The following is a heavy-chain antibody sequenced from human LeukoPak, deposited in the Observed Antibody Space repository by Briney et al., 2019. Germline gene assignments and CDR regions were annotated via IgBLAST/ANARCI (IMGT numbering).Heavy chain of an antibody. CDR1: GFTFNSYW. CDR2: IKKDGSEK. CDR3: ARGSHYYDRSGYYPDY. V-gene: IGHV3-7*01. Sequence: GGSLRLSCAASGFTFNSYWMSWVRQAPGKGLEWVANIKKDGSEKYYVGSVKGRFTISRDNAKNSLYLQMNSLRAEDTAVYYCARGSHYYDRSGYYPDYWGQGTLVTVSS. D-gene: IGHD3-22*01. J-gene: IGHJ4*02.